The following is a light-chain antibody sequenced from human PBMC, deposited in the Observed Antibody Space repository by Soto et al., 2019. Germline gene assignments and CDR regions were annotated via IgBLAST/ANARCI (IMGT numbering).Light chain of an antibody. CDR1: QSISGW. CDR2: DAS. CDR3: QQYNSYSYT. J-gene: IGKJ5*01. V-gene: IGKV1-5*01. Sequence: DIQMTQSPSTLSASVGDGVTITCRASQSISGWLAWHQQKPGKAPKLLIFDASSLESGVPSRFSGSGSGTEFTLTISSLQPDDFATYYCQQYNSYSYTFGQGTRLEIK.